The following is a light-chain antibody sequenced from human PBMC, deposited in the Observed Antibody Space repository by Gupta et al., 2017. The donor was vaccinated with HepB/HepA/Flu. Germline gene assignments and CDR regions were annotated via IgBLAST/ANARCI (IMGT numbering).Light chain of an antibody. CDR2: GEN. CDR1: SLRRYF. J-gene: IGLJ1*01. CDR3: NSRDSSSNHLV. V-gene: IGLV3-19*01. Sequence: SSELTQDPAVSVALGQTVRITCHGDSLRRYFASWYQQKVGQAPVLVIYGENNRPSGIPDRFSGSSSGNTASLTITGAQAEDEADYYCNSRDSSSNHLVFGPGTKVTVL.